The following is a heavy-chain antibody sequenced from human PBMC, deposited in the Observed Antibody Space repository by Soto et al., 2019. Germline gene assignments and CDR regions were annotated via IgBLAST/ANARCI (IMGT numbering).Heavy chain of an antibody. Sequence: QVHLVQSGPEVKKPGSSVRVSCKASEGTFKNYAISWIRQAPGHGLEWMGGIIPIFGTPNYAQKFQGRVTISADKTTTTAYMDRTSLISDDTAVYYCARVLEGSSWNAIDFWGPGTLVTVSS. D-gene: IGHD6-13*01. J-gene: IGHJ4*02. CDR3: ARVLEGSSWNAIDF. CDR1: EGTFKNYA. V-gene: IGHV1-69*06. CDR2: IIPIFGTP.